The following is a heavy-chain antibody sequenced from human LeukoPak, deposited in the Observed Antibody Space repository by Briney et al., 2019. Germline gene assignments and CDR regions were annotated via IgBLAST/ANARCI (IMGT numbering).Heavy chain of an antibody. CDR1: GYSISSGYY. V-gene: IGHV4-38-2*02. J-gene: IGHJ4*02. Sequence: SETLSLTCTVSGYSISSGYYWGWIRQPPGKGLEWIGSIYHSGSTYYNPSLKSRVTISVDTSKNQFSLKLSSVTAADTAVYYCARDRSSCSGGSCTEVLDYWGQGTLVTVSS. D-gene: IGHD2-15*01. CDR3: ARDRSSCSGGSCTEVLDY. CDR2: IYHSGST.